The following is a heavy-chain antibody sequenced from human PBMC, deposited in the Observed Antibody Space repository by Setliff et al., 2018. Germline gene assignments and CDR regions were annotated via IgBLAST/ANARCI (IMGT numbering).Heavy chain of an antibody. V-gene: IGHV1-18*01. CDR1: GYPFTNYG. CDR3: ARADYSSALHYFDY. CDR2: ISGHNGHT. D-gene: IGHD2-2*01. Sequence: GASVKVSCKASGYPFTNYGLTWVRQAPGQGLEWMGWISGHNGHTKYAQNVQGRVTVTTETSTSTAFMELTSLTSDDTAVCYCARADYSSALHYFDYWGLGTLVTVSS. J-gene: IGHJ4*02.